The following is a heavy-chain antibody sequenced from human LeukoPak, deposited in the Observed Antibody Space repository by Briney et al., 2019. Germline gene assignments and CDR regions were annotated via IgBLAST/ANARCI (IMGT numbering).Heavy chain of an antibody. D-gene: IGHD3-10*01. J-gene: IGHJ3*02. V-gene: IGHV3-30*18. CDR1: GFTFSTYG. CDR3: AKDYVSGSAFDI. Sequence: GRSLRLSCAASGFTFSTYGMHWVRQAPGKGLEWVALMSYDGTNEYYADFVKGRFTISRDNSKNTLYLQMNSLRPEDTAVYYCAKDYVSGSAFDIWGQGTMVTVSS. CDR2: MSYDGTNE.